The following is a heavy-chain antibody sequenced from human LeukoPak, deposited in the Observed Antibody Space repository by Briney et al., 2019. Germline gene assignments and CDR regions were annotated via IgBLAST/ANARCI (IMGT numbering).Heavy chain of an antibody. CDR3: ARTYYYDSSGYRGEPFDY. J-gene: IGHJ4*02. D-gene: IGHD3-22*01. CDR2: IYYSGST. Sequence: SETLSLTCTVSGGSISSGGYYWSWIRQHPGKGLEWIGYIYYSGSTYYNPSLKSRVTISVDTSKNQFSLKLSSVTAADTAVYYCARTYYYDSSGYRGEPFDYWGQGTLVTVSS. CDR1: GGSISSGGYY. V-gene: IGHV4-31*03.